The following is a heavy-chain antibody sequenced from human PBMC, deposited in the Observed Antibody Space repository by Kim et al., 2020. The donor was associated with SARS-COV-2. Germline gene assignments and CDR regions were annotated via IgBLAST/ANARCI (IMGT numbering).Heavy chain of an antibody. CDR3: ASSMVAPENYYYYGMDV. D-gene: IGHD3-10*01. CDR2: IYTSGST. Sequence: SETLSLTCTVSGGSISSYYWSWIRQPAGKGLEWIGRIYTSGSTNYNPSLKSRVTMSVDTSKNQFSLKLSSVTAADTAVYYCASSMVAPENYYYYGMDVWGQGTTVTVSS. V-gene: IGHV4-4*07. CDR1: GGSISSYY. J-gene: IGHJ6*02.